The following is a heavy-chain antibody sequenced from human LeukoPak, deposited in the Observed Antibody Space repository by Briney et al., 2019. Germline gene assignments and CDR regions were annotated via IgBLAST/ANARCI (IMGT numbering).Heavy chain of an antibody. J-gene: IGHJ3*02. V-gene: IGHV4-38-2*01. CDR1: GYSISSGYY. Sequence: SETLSLTCAVSGYSISSGYYWGWIRQPPGKGLEWIVSIYHSGSTYYNPSLKSRVTISVDTSKNQFSLKLSSVTAADTAVYYCARPWKGQRALYAFDIWGQGTMVTVSS. CDR2: IYHSGST. D-gene: IGHD1-1*01. CDR3: ARPWKGQRALYAFDI.